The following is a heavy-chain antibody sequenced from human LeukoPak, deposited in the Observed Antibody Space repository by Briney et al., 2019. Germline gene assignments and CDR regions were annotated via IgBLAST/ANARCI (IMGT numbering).Heavy chain of an antibody. D-gene: IGHD3-10*01. Sequence: PGGSLRLSCAASGFTFSSYEMNWVRQAPGKGLEWVSYISSSGSTIYYADSVKGRFTISRDNAKNSLYLQMNSLRVEDTAVYYCVRDRHYIGNREVRFPYWGQGALVTVSS. CDR3: VRDRHYIGNREVRFPY. J-gene: IGHJ4*02. CDR1: GFTFSSYE. CDR2: ISSSGSTI. V-gene: IGHV3-48*03.